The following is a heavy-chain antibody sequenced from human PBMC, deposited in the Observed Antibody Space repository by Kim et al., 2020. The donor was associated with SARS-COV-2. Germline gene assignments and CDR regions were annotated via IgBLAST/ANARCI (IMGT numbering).Heavy chain of an antibody. CDR1: GGSFSGYY. V-gene: IGHV4-34*01. J-gene: IGHJ4*02. Sequence: SETLSLTCAVYGGSFSGYYCSWIRQPPGKGLEWIGEINHSGSTNYNPTLKSRVTISVDTSKNQFSLKLSSVTATDTAVYYCARGPLLRGYSSSWYGFPFLYWGQGARVTVSS. CDR2: INHSGST. CDR3: ARGPLLRGYSSSWYGFPFLY. D-gene: IGHD6-13*01.